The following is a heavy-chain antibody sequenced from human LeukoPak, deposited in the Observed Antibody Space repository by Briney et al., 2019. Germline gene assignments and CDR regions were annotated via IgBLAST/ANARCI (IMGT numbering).Heavy chain of an antibody. CDR1: GFSISNHQ. CDR3: ARDYASDY. D-gene: IGHD3-10*01. J-gene: IGHJ4*02. Sequence: PGGSLRLSCVGSGFSISNHQMNWVRQAPGKGLEWVSYISRSGDTIYFADSVKGRFTISRDNAKNSLYLQMSSLRAEDTAVYYCARDYASDYWGQGTLVTVSS. CDR2: ISRSGDTI. V-gene: IGHV3-48*03.